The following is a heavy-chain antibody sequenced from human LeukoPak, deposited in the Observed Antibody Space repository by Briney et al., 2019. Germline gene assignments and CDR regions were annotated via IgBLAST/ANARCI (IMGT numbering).Heavy chain of an antibody. D-gene: IGHD3-3*01. J-gene: IGHJ5*02. CDR1: GFTFSSYS. V-gene: IGHV3-7*01. CDR3: ARDPAFVVGFWSGYSTTDP. Sequence: GGSLRLSCAASGFTFSSYSMSWVRQAPGKGLEWVANIKQDGSEKYYVDSVKGRFTISRDNAKNSLYLQMNSLRAEDTAVYYCARDPAFVVGFWSGYSTTDPWGQGTLVTVSS. CDR2: IKQDGSEK.